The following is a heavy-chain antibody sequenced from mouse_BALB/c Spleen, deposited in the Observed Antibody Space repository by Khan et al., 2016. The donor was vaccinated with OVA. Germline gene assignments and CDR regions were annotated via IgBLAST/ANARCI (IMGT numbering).Heavy chain of an antibody. Sequence: VQLQESGPGLVAPSQSLSITCTVSGFSLTSPGVHWVRQPPGKGLEWLGVIWAGGSTNYNSALMSRLSISKDSSKSQVFLKMNSLQTDDTAMYYCARNREPDYFDYWGQGTTLTVSS. V-gene: IGHV2-9*02. J-gene: IGHJ2*01. CDR1: GFSLTSPG. CDR2: IWAGGST. CDR3: ARNREPDYFDY.